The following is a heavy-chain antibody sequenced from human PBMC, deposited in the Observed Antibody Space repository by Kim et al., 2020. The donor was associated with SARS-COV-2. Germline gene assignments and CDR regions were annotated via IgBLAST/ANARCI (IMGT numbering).Heavy chain of an antibody. CDR2: IGEDGSRK. V-gene: IGHV3-7*03. CDR3: ARDLTYYYDSGYYDALDV. Sequence: GGSLRLSCVGSGFTFRNYWMTWVRQAPGKGLEWVANIGEDGSRKDYVDSVKGRFTISRDNAKNSLYLQMNSLRAEDTALYYCARDLTYYYDSGYYDALDVWGQGTMVTVSS. J-gene: IGHJ3*01. D-gene: IGHD3-22*01. CDR1: GFTFRNYW.